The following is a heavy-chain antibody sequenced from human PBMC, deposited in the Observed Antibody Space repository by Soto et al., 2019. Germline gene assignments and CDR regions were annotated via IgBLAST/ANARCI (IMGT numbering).Heavy chain of an antibody. J-gene: IGHJ4*02. CDR2: VYWDDDK. CDR3: AHAKTEYVSKWYTPLFWGYFDF. D-gene: IGHD3-16*01. V-gene: IGHV2-5*02. Sequence: QITLKESGPPLVEPTQTLTLTCTFSGFSLNTRGEGVGWIRQPPGKALEWLTVVYWDDDKRYSPSLKSRLTINKDTSKNQVVLTMSNMDPVDTATYYCAHAKTEYVSKWYTPLFWGYFDFWGQGALVTVSS. CDR1: GFSLNTRGEG.